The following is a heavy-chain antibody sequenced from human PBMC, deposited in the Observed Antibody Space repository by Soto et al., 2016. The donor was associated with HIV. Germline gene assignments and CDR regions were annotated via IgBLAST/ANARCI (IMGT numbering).Heavy chain of an antibody. CDR1: GFTFSSYT. V-gene: IGHV3-30*04. J-gene: IGHJ3*02. D-gene: IGHD1-26*01. Sequence: VQLVESGGGVVQPGRSLRLSCAASGFTFSSYTMHWVRQAPGKGLEWVAVISYDGSNKYYADSVKGRFTISRDNSKNTLYLRMNSLRAEDTAVYYCARGDTWGAFDIWAKGQWSPSLQ. CDR2: ISYDGSNK. CDR3: ARGDTWGAFDI.